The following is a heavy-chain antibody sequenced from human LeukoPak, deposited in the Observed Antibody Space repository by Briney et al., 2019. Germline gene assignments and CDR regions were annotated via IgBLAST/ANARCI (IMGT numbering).Heavy chain of an antibody. CDR2: IYYSRST. V-gene: IGHV4-59*01. J-gene: IGHJ4*02. CDR1: GGSISSYY. Sequence: SETLSLTCTVSGGSISSYYWSWIRQPPGKGLEWIGYIYYSRSTNYNPSLKSRVTISVDTSKNQFSLKLSSVTAADTAVYFCARYSGTYYVYWGQGTLVTVSS. CDR3: ARYSGTYYVY. D-gene: IGHD1-26*01.